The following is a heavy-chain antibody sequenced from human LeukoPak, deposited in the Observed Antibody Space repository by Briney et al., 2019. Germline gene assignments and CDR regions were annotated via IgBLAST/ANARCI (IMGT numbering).Heavy chain of an antibody. J-gene: IGHJ6*03. CDR2: IYDSGIA. CDR3: ARRGGDMPARGFMDV. V-gene: IGHV4-30-4*07. CDR1: GDSITSGGYS. D-gene: IGHD3-16*01. Sequence: SETLSLTCVVSGDSITSGGYSWRWIRQPPGKGLEWVGYIYDSGIAFYNPSLKSRVTMSVDTSKNHFFLDLRSVTAADTAVYYCARRGGDMPARGFMDVWGKGTTVTASS.